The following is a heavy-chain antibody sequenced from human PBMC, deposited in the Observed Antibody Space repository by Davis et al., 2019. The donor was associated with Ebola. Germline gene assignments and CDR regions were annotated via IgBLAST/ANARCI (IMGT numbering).Heavy chain of an antibody. V-gene: IGHV3-21*04. CDR1: GLPFTTYT. D-gene: IGHD3-3*01. Sequence: GESLKISCAASGLPFTTYTFNWVRQAPGKGLEWVSSISAYGDHIYYADSVRGRFTVSRDNAKNSLYLQMNSLRAEDTAVYYCARHDFWSGYRTVYYYYGMDVWGQGTTVTVSS. CDR3: ARHDFWSGYRTVYYYYGMDV. J-gene: IGHJ6*02. CDR2: ISAYGDHI.